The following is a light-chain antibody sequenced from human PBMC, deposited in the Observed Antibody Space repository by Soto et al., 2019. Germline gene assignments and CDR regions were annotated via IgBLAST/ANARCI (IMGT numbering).Light chain of an antibody. Sequence: SALTQPASVSGSPGQSITISCTGTTNDVGNYPLVSWYQHHPGKVPEVIIFEDTKRPSGVSDRFSGSKSGNTASLTISGLQVGDEADYYCCSYTPSSTLIFGGGTEVTVL. CDR1: TNDVGNYPL. J-gene: IGLJ2*01. CDR3: CSYTPSSTLI. V-gene: IGLV2-14*02. CDR2: EDT.